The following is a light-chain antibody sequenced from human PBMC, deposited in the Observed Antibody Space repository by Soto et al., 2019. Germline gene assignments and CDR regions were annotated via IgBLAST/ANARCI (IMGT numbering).Light chain of an antibody. CDR1: SSDVGGYNY. CDR3: FSYTGYYRGV. V-gene: IGLV2-11*01. J-gene: IGLJ3*02. Sequence: QSALTQPRSVSGSPGQSVTISCTGTSSDVGGYNYVSWHQQHPGKVPQLIIYHVDKRPPGVPDRFSGSKSGNTASLTISGLQADDEADYYCFSYTGYYRGVFGGGTKLTVL. CDR2: HVD.